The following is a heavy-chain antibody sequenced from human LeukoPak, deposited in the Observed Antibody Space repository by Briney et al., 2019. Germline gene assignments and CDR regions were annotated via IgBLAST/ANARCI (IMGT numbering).Heavy chain of an antibody. J-gene: IGHJ3*02. D-gene: IGHD1-26*01. CDR1: GFTFSSYG. Sequence: GRSLRLSCAASGFTFSSYGMHWVRQAPGKGLEWVAVISYDGSNKYYADSVKGRFTISRDNSKNTLYLQMNSLRAEDTAVYYCAKDLGGSSGGGAFDIWGQGTMVTVSS. CDR3: AKDLGGSSGGGAFDI. CDR2: ISYDGSNK. V-gene: IGHV3-30*18.